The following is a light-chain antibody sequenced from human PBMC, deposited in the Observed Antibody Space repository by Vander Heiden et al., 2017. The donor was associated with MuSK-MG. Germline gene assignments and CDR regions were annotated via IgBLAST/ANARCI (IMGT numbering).Light chain of an antibody. CDR3: QQYNSYPEVT. J-gene: IGKJ3*01. Sequence: DIQMTQSPSTLSASVGDRVTITCRASQSISSWLAWYQQKPGKAPKLLIYKASSSLESGVPSRFSGSGYGTEFTLTISSRQPDDFAAYYCQQYNSYPEVTFGHGTKVDIK. CDR2: KAS. CDR1: QSISSW. V-gene: IGKV1-5*03.